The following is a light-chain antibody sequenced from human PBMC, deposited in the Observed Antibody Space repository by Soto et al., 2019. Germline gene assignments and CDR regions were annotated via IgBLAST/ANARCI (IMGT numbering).Light chain of an antibody. J-gene: IGKJ4*01. CDR1: QDITNY. CDR3: QQYDILPPT. Sequence: DIQMTQSPSSLSASVGDRVTITCQASQDITNYLNWYQQKPGKAPKLLIYGASNLEKGVPSRFSGSGSGADFTFTINSLQPEDIATYYCQQYDILPPTFGGGTKVEIK. V-gene: IGKV1-33*01. CDR2: GAS.